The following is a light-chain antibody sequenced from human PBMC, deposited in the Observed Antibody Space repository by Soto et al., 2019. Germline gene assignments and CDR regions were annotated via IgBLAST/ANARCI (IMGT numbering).Light chain of an antibody. CDR3: QQYNNWPIT. CDR1: QSVSSN. CDR2: GAS. V-gene: IGKV3-15*01. J-gene: IGKJ5*01. Sequence: EIGITQSPATLSVSPGERAALFCRASQSVSSNLAWYQQKPGQAPRLLIYGASTRATGIPAMFSGSGSGTEFTLTISSLQSEDFAVYYCQQYNNWPITFGQGTRLEIK.